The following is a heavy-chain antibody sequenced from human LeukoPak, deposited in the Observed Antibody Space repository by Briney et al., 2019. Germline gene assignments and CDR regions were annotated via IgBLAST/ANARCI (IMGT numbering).Heavy chain of an antibody. J-gene: IGHJ4*02. D-gene: IGHD1-26*01. CDR3: ARGGSYASFGFDY. Sequence: GGPLRLSCAASGFIVSSTSMSWVRQAPGKGLEWVSLLYGGGSTYYADSVKGRFTISRDNSKNTLYLQMNSLRAEDTAVYYCARGGSYASFGFDYWGQGTLVTVSS. CDR1: GFIVSSTS. CDR2: LYGGGST. V-gene: IGHV3-53*01.